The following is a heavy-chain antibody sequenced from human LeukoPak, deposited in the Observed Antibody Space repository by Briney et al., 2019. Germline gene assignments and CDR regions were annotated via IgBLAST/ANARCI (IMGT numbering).Heavy chain of an antibody. J-gene: IGHJ4*02. CDR1: GFTFSSYA. Sequence: PGGSLRLSCAASGFTFSSYAMSWVRQAPGKGLEWVSAISGSGGSTYYADCVKGRFTISRDNSRETLYLQMNSLRAEDTALYYCAKGYYDYVWGSYYFDYWGQGTLVTVSS. D-gene: IGHD3-16*01. V-gene: IGHV3-23*01. CDR3: AKGYYDYVWGSYYFDY. CDR2: ISGSGGST.